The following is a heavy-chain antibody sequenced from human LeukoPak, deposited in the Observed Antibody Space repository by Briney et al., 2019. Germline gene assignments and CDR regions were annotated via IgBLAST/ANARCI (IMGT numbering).Heavy chain of an antibody. V-gene: IGHV3-74*01. D-gene: IGHD3-9*01. CDR2: INSDGSST. Sequence: GGSLRLSCAASGFTFSSYWMHWVRQAPGKGLVWVSRINSDGSSTSYADSVKGRFTISRDNSKNTLYLQMNSLRAEDTAVYYCAKDRPELRYFDWLLDYFDYWGQGTLVTVSS. CDR3: AKDRPELRYFDWLLDYFDY. J-gene: IGHJ4*02. CDR1: GFTFSSYW.